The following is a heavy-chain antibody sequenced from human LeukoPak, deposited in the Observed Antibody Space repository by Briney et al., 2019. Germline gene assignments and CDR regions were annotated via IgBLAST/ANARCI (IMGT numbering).Heavy chain of an antibody. D-gene: IGHD5-12*01. V-gene: IGHV3-7*03. J-gene: IGHJ4*02. CDR2: IKQDGSEK. CDR1: GFTFSTYW. CDR3: ARKLSGYAPFDC. Sequence: GGSLRLSCAASGFTFSTYWMTWVRQAPGKGLEWVANIKQDGSEKNYVDSVKGRFTISRDNAKNSLDLQMNSLRAEDTAVYYCARKLSGYAPFDCRGQGTLVTVSS.